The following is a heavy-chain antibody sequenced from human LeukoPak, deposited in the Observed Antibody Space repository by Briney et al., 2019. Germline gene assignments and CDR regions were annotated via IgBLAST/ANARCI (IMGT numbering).Heavy chain of an antibody. CDR1: GGSVSSRDYF. D-gene: IGHD3-10*01. V-gene: IGHV4-30-4*01. CDR2: VSYSGRT. J-gene: IGHJ4*02. CDR3: ARVFRGSGSYSY. Sequence: SETLSLTCTVSGGSVSSRDYFWTWIRQAPGKGLEWIGYVSYSGRTNYNPSLRSRLAISVDTSKNQFSLRLSSVTAADTAVYYCARVFRGSGSYSYWGQGTLVTVSS.